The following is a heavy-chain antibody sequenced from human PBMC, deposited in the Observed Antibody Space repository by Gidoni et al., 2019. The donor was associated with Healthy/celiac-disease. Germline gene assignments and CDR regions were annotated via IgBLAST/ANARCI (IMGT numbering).Heavy chain of an antibody. CDR3: ARGSLYCSGGSCYSRAFDY. J-gene: IGHJ4*02. CDR1: GGSFSGYY. CDR2: INHSGST. V-gene: IGHV4-34*01. Sequence: QVQLQQWGAGLLKPSETLSLTCAVYGGSFSGYYWSWIRQPPGKGLEWIGEINHSGSTNYNPSLKSRVTISVDTSKNQFSLKLSSVTAADTAVYYCARGSLYCSGGSCYSRAFDYWGQGTLVTVSS. D-gene: IGHD2-15*01.